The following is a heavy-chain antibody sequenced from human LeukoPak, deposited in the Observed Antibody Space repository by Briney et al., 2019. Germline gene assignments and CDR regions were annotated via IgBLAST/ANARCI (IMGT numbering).Heavy chain of an antibody. V-gene: IGHV3-30*18. J-gene: IGHJ4*02. CDR1: GFSFSTYW. CDR2: ISDDGRHK. Sequence: GGSLRLSCVASGFSFSTYWMHWVRQTPGKGLEWMAIISDDGRHKYYADSVEGRFTISRDNSKNTLPLQMNSLRAEDTAVYYCAKGDGSFVVDFWGQGTLVTVSS. D-gene: IGHD6-19*01. CDR3: AKGDGSFVVDF.